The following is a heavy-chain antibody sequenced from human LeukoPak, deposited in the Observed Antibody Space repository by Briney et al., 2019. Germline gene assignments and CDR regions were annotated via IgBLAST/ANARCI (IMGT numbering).Heavy chain of an antibody. CDR3: AREIFGSGSYLDF. V-gene: IGHV3-33*01. CDR1: GFAFNTYA. J-gene: IGHJ4*02. Sequence: GRSLRLSCAASGFAFNTYAMHWVRQAPGQGLEWVALIWHDGSHKFYSNSVRGQFTISRDNSKNTVSLQMNNLRPEDTAVYYCAREIFGSGSYLDFWGQGTLVTVSS. D-gene: IGHD3-10*01. CDR2: IWHDGSHK.